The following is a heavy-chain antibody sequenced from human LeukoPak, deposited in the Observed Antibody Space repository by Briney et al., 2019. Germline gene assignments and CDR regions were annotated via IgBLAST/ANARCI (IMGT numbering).Heavy chain of an antibody. CDR2: IWYDGSNK. Sequence: GGSLRLSCAASGFTFSSYGMHWVRQAPGKGLEWVAVIWYDGSNKYYADSVKGRFTISRDNSKNTLYLQMNSLRAEDTAVYYCARDLGIAAAGTIDCWGQGTLVTVSS. CDR1: GFTFSSYG. D-gene: IGHD6-13*01. V-gene: IGHV3-33*01. J-gene: IGHJ4*02. CDR3: ARDLGIAAAGTIDC.